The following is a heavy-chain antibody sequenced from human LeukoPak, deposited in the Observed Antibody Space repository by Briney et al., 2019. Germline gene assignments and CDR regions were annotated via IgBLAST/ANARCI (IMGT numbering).Heavy chain of an antibody. CDR1: GYNFIGYY. Sequence: ASVKVSCKSSGYNFIGYYMHWVRQAPGQGLEWMGWIKPNSGGTNYVQKFQGRVTMTRDTSISTAYMELSSLRSDDTAVYYCARDSRRGRNPNLFTFDYWGQGTLVTVSS. V-gene: IGHV1-2*02. CDR3: ARDSRRGRNPNLFTFDY. D-gene: IGHD5-24*01. CDR2: IKPNSGGT. J-gene: IGHJ4*02.